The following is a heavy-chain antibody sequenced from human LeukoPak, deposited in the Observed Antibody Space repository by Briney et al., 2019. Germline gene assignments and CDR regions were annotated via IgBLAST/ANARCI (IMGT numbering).Heavy chain of an antibody. Sequence: GGSLRLSCAASGFDFISAWMTWVRQAPGKGLEWVAFIRYDGSNKYYADSVKGRFTISRDNSKNTLYLQMNSLRAEDTAVYYCAKDSVVTYSYYYYYMDVWGKGTTVTISS. D-gene: IGHD3-22*01. V-gene: IGHV3-30*02. CDR2: IRYDGSNK. CDR3: AKDSVVTYSYYYYYMDV. J-gene: IGHJ6*03. CDR1: GFDFISAW.